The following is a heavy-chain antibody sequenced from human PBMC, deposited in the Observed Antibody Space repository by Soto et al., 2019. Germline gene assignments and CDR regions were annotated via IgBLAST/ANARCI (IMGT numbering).Heavy chain of an antibody. V-gene: IGHV1-3*01. CDR3: ARVGQYYYDSSGYGEFGAFDI. CDR1: GYTFTSYA. Sequence: ASVKVSCKASGYTFTSYAMHWVRQAPGQRLEWMGWINAGNGNTKYSQKFQGRVTITRDTSASTAYMELSSLRSEDTAVYYCARVGQYYYDSSGYGEFGAFDIWGQGTMVTVSS. D-gene: IGHD3-22*01. CDR2: INAGNGNT. J-gene: IGHJ3*02.